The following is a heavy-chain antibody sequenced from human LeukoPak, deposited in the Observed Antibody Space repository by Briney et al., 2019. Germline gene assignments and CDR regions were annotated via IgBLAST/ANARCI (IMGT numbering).Heavy chain of an antibody. D-gene: IGHD1-26*01. CDR3: ARGRIPKKVGAIDY. Sequence: PSETLSLTCAVYGGSFSGYYWSWIRQPPGKGLEWIGEINHSGSTNYNPSLKSRVTISVDTSKNQFSLKLSSVTAADTAVYYCARGRIPKKVGAIDYWGQGTLVTVSS. CDR1: GGSFSGYY. V-gene: IGHV4-34*01. J-gene: IGHJ4*02. CDR2: INHSGST.